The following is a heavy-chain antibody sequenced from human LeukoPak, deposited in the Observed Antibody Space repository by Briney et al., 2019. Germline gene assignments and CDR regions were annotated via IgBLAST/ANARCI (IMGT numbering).Heavy chain of an antibody. V-gene: IGHV4-59*01. CDR2: IYYSGST. J-gene: IGHJ6*03. CDR3: ARDRSGSYYGYYYYYMDV. Sequence: SETLSLTCTVSGGSISSYYWSWIRQPPGKGLEWIGYIYYSGSTNYNPSLKSRVTISVDTSKNQFSLKLSSVTAADTAVYYCARDRSGSYYGYYYYYMDVWGKGTTVTVSS. CDR1: GGSISSYY. D-gene: IGHD1-26*01.